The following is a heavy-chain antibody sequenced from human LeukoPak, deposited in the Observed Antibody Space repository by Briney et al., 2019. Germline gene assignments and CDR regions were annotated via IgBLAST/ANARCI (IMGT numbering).Heavy chain of an antibody. CDR2: IYGGGST. J-gene: IGHJ5*02. Sequence: GGSLRLSCAASGFTVSSNYMSWVRQAPGKGLEWVSAIYGGGSTYYADSVKGRFTISRDNSKNTLYLQMNSLRAEDTAVYYCARGSVAAAGRFDPWGQGTLVTVSS. D-gene: IGHD6-13*01. CDR1: GFTVSSNY. CDR3: ARGSVAAAGRFDP. V-gene: IGHV3-53*01.